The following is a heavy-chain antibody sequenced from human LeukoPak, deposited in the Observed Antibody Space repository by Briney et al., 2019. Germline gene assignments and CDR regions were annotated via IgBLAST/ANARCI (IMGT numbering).Heavy chain of an antibody. CDR1: GFTFSSYA. Sequence: GGSLRLSCSASGFTFSSYAMHWVRQAPGKGLEYVSAISSNGGSTYYADSLKGRFTIYRDSSKNTLYLQMNSLRAEDTAVYYCASGPLTYSSDWYEMGYWGQGTLVTVSS. CDR3: ASGPLTYSSDWYEMGY. D-gene: IGHD6-19*01. V-gene: IGHV3-64*04. CDR2: ISSNGGST. J-gene: IGHJ4*02.